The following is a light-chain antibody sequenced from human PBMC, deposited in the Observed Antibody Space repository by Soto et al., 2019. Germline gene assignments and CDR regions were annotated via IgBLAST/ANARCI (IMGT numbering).Light chain of an antibody. J-gene: IGKJ2*01. CDR1: QSLLHSNGYNY. Sequence: DIVMTQSPLSLPVTPGESASISCRSGQSLLHSNGYNYLDWYLQKPGQSPQLLIYLGYNRASGVPDRFSGSGSGTDFTLKISRVEAEDVGVYYCIQALQTSMYTFGQGTKVDIK. CDR3: IQALQTSMYT. CDR2: LGY. V-gene: IGKV2-28*01.